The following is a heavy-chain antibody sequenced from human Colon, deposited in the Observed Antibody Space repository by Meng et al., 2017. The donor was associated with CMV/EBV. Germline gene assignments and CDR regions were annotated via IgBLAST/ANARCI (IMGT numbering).Heavy chain of an antibody. J-gene: IGHJ6*02. CDR2: MNPSSGGT. Sequence: ALVKVSCKASGHTFTNFYMHWIRQAPGQGLEWMGIMNPSSGGTSYAEKFQGRIILTRDTSTSTLYMELSSLRSEDTAVYYCARGQPDSYSGSYRILLGLDVWGQGTTVTVSS. CDR3: ARGQPDSYSGSYRILLGLDV. D-gene: IGHD1-26*01. CDR1: GHTFTNFY. V-gene: IGHV1-46*01.